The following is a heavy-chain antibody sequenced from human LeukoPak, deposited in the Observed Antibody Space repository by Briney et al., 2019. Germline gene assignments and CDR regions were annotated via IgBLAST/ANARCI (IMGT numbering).Heavy chain of an antibody. CDR3: ARDQDYGDYYYYYGMDV. V-gene: IGHV1-18*01. D-gene: IGHD4-17*01. Sequence: ASVKVSCKASGYTFTSYGISWVRQAPGQGLEWMGWISAYNGNTNYAQKLQGRVTMTTDTSTSTAYTELRSLRSDDTAVYYCARDQDYGDYYYYYGMDVWGQGTTVTVSS. J-gene: IGHJ6*02. CDR2: ISAYNGNT. CDR1: GYTFTSYG.